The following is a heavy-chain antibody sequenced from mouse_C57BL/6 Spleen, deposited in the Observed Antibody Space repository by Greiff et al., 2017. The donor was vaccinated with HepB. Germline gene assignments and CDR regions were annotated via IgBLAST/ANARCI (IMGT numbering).Heavy chain of an antibody. CDR3: AKLYDYGYYLDY. CDR1: GYAFSSSW. V-gene: IGHV1-82*01. Sequence: VQLQQSGPELVKPGASVKISCKASGYAFSSSWMNWVKQRPGKGLEWIGRIYPGDGDTNYNGKFKGKATLTADKSSSTAYMQLSSLTSEDSAVYFCAKLYDYGYYLDYWGQGTTLTVSS. D-gene: IGHD2-4*01. CDR2: IYPGDGDT. J-gene: IGHJ2*01.